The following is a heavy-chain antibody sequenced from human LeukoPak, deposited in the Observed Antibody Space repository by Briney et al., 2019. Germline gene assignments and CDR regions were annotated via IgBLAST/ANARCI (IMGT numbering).Heavy chain of an antibody. D-gene: IGHD7-27*01. CDR1: GGSISSSSYY. V-gene: IGHV4-39*01. Sequence: SETLSLTCTVSGGSISSSSYYWGWIRQPPGKGLEWIGSIYYSGSTYYNPSLKSRVTISVDTSKNQFSLKLSSVTAADTAVYYCARHSTDWGFKARFDPWGQGTLVTVSS. CDR3: ARHSTDWGFKARFDP. J-gene: IGHJ5*02. CDR2: IYYSGST.